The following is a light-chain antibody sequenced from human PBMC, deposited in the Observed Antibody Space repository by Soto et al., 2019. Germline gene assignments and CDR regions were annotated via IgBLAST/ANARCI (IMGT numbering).Light chain of an antibody. CDR3: QQYNNWPS. Sequence: ELVLTQSPGTLSLSPGESATLSCRASQTVSSNFLAWYQQKPGQAPRLLIYGVSSRASGIPDRFFGSGSGTDFTLTISSLQSEDFAVYYCQQYNNWPSFGQGTKVDIK. CDR1: QTVSSNF. CDR2: GVS. J-gene: IGKJ2*01. V-gene: IGKV3-20*01.